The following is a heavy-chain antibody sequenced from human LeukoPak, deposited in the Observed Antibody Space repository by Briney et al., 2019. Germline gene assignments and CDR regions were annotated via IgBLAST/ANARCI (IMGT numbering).Heavy chain of an antibody. D-gene: IGHD3-3*01. CDR3: ARHPSTIFGVVRQTGWFDP. CDR2: IYYSGNT. CDR1: SGSISRSSYY. Sequence: SETLSLTCTVSSGSISRSSYYWGWIRQPPGKGLEWIGSIYYSGNTYYNPSLKSRVTTSVDTSKNQFSLKLNSVTAADTAVYYCARHPSTIFGVVRQTGWFDPWGQGTLVTVSS. V-gene: IGHV4-39*01. J-gene: IGHJ5*02.